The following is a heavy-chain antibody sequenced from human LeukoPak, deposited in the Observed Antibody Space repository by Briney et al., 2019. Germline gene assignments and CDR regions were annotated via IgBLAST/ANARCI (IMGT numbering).Heavy chain of an antibody. V-gene: IGHV3-73*01. CDR3: TRLHYYGSGSQDY. J-gene: IGHJ4*02. CDR2: IRSKANSHAT. D-gene: IGHD3-10*01. Sequence: GGSLRLSCAASGFTFSGSAMHWVRQASGKGLEWVGRIRSKANSHATAYAASVEGRFTISRDDSKNTAYLQMNSLKTEDTAVYYCTRLHYYGSGSQDYWGQGTLVTVSS. CDR1: GFTFSGSA.